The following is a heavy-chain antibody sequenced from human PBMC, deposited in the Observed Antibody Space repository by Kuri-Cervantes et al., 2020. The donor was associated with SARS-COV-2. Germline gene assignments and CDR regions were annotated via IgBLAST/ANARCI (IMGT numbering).Heavy chain of an antibody. V-gene: IGHV3-33*08. CDR2: IWYDGRNT. CDR1: GFTLSDYD. J-gene: IGHJ6*03. Sequence: GGPLRLSCASSGFTLSDYDMHWVRQAQGKGLEWVAVIWYDGRNTYYTGSVKGRFTISRDNSKNMLYLEVNSLRAEDTAVYYFARNHSMDVWGTGTAVTVSS. CDR3: ARNHSMDV.